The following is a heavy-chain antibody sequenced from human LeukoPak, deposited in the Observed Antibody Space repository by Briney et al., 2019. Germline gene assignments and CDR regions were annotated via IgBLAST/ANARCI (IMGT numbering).Heavy chain of an antibody. CDR3: ARGYPTTSYYDFWSGYYTKYYFDY. CDR1: GYTFTSYD. V-gene: IGHV1-8*01. Sequence: ASVKVSCKASGYTFTSYDINWVRQATGQGLEWMGWMNPNSGNTGYAQKFQGRATMTRNTSISTAYMELSSLRSEDTAVYYCARGYPTTSYYDFWSGYYTKYYFDYWGQGTLVTVSS. CDR2: MNPNSGNT. D-gene: IGHD3-3*01. J-gene: IGHJ4*02.